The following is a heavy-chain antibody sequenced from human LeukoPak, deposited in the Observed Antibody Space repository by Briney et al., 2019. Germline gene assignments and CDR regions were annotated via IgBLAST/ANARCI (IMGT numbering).Heavy chain of an antibody. CDR1: GYTFTSYD. D-gene: IGHD3-3*01. CDR2: MNPNSGNT. V-gene: IGHV1-8*03. CDR3: ARKYYDFWSGPRDDAFDI. J-gene: IGHJ3*02. Sequence: ASVEVSCKASGYTFTSYDINWVRQATGQGLEWMGWMNPNSGNTGYAQKFQGRVTITRNTSISTAYMELSSLRSEDTAVYYCARKYYDFWSGPRDDAFDIWGQGTMVTVSS.